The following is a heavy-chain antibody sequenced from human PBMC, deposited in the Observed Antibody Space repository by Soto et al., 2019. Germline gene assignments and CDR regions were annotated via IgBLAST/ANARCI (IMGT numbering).Heavy chain of an antibody. CDR2: INGGNGNT. D-gene: IGHD1-26*01. CDR3: ATADSGYSGSHYIDYFTY. CDR1: GNTFHNYA. Sequence: QVQLVQSGAELKKPGASVRVSCKSSGNTFHNYAIHWVRQAPRQRPEWMGWINGGNGNTYYSEHSQGRVTFTSNPSASTVYMELRSLTSEDTAIYYCATADSGYSGSHYIDYFTYWGQGALVTVSS. J-gene: IGHJ4*02. V-gene: IGHV1-3*01.